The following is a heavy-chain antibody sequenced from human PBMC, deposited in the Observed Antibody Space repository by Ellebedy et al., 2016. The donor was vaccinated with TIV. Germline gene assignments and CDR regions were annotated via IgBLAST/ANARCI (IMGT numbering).Heavy chain of an antibody. V-gene: IGHV4-39*02. CDR2: ISDSGST. J-gene: IGHJ4*02. D-gene: IGHD6-19*01. Sequence: MPSETLSLTCSVSGGSINSRGYSWDWIRQPPGKGLEWIGSISDSGSTFYNPSLKSRVRISVETSKNQFSLKLRPVTAADTAVYYCATEIPVAARIEFWGQGALVTVSS. CDR3: ATEIPVAARIEF. CDR1: GGSINSRGYS.